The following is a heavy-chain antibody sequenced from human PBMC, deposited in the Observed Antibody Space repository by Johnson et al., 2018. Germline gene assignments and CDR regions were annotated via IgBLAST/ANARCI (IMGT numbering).Heavy chain of an antibody. J-gene: IGHJ6*02. D-gene: IGHD3-10*01. CDR2: IGNAGDT. CDR1: GFTFSSYD. Sequence: VQLVQSGGGLVQXGGSLRLXCAASGFTFSSYDMHWVRQATGKGLEWVSGIGNAGDTYYPGSVKGRFTISRENAKNSLSLQMNSLRAGDTAVYYCARATPLGKARWFGEEDYYYGMDVWGQGTTVTVSS. V-gene: IGHV3-13*01. CDR3: ARATPLGKARWFGEEDYYYGMDV.